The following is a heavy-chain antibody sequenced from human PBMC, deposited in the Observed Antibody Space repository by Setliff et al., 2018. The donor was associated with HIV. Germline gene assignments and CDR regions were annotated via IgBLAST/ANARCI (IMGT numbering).Heavy chain of an antibody. CDR1: GYSISSGYY. CDR3: ARVTYFYYYYMDV. V-gene: IGHV4-38-2*01. D-gene: IGHD5-18*01. CDR2: VYHGGST. Sequence: PSETLSLTCAVSGYSISSGYYWGWIRQPPGKGLEWIGSVYHGGSTYYNPSLKSRVTISVDTSKNQFSLKLKSVTAADTAVYYCARVTYFYYYYMDVWGKGTTVTVSS. J-gene: IGHJ6*03.